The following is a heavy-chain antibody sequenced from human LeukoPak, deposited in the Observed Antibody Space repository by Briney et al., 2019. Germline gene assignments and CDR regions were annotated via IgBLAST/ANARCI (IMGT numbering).Heavy chain of an antibody. J-gene: IGHJ4*02. D-gene: IGHD3-22*01. V-gene: IGHV3-48*03. CDR3: ATDSSGFSY. CDR1: GFTFSNYA. Sequence: PGGSLRLSCAASGFTFSNYAMNWVRQAPGKGLEWVSSISSGGYTIKYHDSVRGRFIISRDNANNSLYLQTNSLRGDDTASYYCATDSSGFSYWGQGILVAVSS. CDR2: ISSGGYTI.